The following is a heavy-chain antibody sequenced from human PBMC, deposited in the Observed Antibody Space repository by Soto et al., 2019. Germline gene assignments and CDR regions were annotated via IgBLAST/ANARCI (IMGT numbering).Heavy chain of an antibody. D-gene: IGHD3-3*01. CDR2: INAGNGNT. V-gene: IGHV1-3*01. CDR1: GYTFTSYA. J-gene: IGHJ6*02. CDR3: AREDRSTSIFGVVTYYYYGMDV. Sequence: ASVKVSCKASGYTFTSYAMHWVRQAPGQRLEWMGWINAGNGNTKYSQKFQGRVTITRDTSASTAYMELSSLRSEDTAVYYCAREDRSTSIFGVVTYYYYGMDVWGQGTTVTVSS.